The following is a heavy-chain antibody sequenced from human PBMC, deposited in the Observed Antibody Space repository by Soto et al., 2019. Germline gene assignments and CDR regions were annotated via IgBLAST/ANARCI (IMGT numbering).Heavy chain of an antibody. J-gene: IGHJ4*02. Sequence: GSLRLSCAASGFTFSSYAMSWVRQAPGKGLEWVSAISGSGGSTYYVDSVKGRFTISRDNSKNTLYLQMNSLRAEDTAVYYCAKDSSGYPGGYFDYWGQGTLVTVSS. V-gene: IGHV3-23*01. CDR1: GFTFSSYA. CDR2: ISGSGGST. D-gene: IGHD3-22*01. CDR3: AKDSSGYPGGYFDY.